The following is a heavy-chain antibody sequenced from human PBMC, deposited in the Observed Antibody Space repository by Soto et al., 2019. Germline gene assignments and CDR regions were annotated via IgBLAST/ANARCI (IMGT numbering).Heavy chain of an antibody. CDR1: GYTFTSYD. CDR2: MNPNSGNT. D-gene: IGHD4-17*01. CDR3: ARRHDYGDHFDY. V-gene: IGHV1-8*01. J-gene: IGHJ4*02. Sequence: ASVKVSCKASGYTFTSYDINWVRQATGQGLEWMGWMNPNSGNTGYAQKFQGRVTMTRNTSISTAYMELSSLRSEDTAVYYCARRHDYGDHFDYWGQGTLVTVSS.